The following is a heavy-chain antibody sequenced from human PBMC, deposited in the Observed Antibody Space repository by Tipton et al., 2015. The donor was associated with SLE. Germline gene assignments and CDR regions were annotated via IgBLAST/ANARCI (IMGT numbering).Heavy chain of an antibody. CDR2: IYYSGTT. D-gene: IGHD3-3*01. CDR1: DGPISNFH. Sequence: TLSLTCTVSDGPISNFHCSWIRQVPGKGLEWIGSIYYSGTTYHNPSLKSRVTMSVDTSKNQFSLELRSVTAADTAVYYCARGARRHLEWLGDNWFDPWGQGTLVTVSS. CDR3: ARGARRHLEWLGDNWFDP. J-gene: IGHJ5*02. V-gene: IGHV4-59*04.